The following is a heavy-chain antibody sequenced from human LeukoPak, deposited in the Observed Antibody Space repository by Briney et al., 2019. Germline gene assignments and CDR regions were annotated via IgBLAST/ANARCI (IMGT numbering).Heavy chain of an antibody. D-gene: IGHD3-22*01. CDR3: ARGGSGYLGAPTYGDY. CDR2: ISAYNGNT. V-gene: IGHV1-18*01. J-gene: IGHJ4*02. Sequence: ASVKVSCKASGYTFTSYGINWVRQAPGQGLEWMGWISAYNGNTNYAQKLQGRVTMTTDTSTSTVNMELRSLRSDDTAVYYCARGGSGYLGAPTYGDYWGQGTLVTVSS. CDR1: GYTFTSYG.